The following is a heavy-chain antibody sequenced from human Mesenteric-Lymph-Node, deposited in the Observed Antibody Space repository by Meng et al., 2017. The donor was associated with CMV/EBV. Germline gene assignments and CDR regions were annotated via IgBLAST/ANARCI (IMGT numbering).Heavy chain of an antibody. CDR1: GFSLGDFS. J-gene: IGHJ4*02. CDR3: TREVPRYFDY. CDR2: IRNSAAGGTP. V-gene: IGHV3-49*04. Sequence: GGSLRLSCAASGFSLGDFSMSWVRQAPRKGLEWIAFIRNSAAGGTPEYAASVQGRFTISRDDSKSILYLQMDSLKTDDTAVYYCTREVPRYFDYWGQGTMVTVSS.